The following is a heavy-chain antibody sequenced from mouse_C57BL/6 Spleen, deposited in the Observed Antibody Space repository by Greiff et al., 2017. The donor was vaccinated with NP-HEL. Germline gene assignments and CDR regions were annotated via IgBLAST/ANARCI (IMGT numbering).Heavy chain of an antibody. CDR3: ATRGVNYAMDY. Sequence: EVKLLESGPGLVKPSQSLSLTCSVTGYSITSGYYWNWIRQFPGNKLEWMGYISYDGSNNYNPSLKNRISITRDTSKNQFFLKLNSVTTEDTATYYCATRGVNYAMDYWGQRTSVTVSS. D-gene: IGHD2-1*01. J-gene: IGHJ4*01. V-gene: IGHV3-6*01. CDR1: GYSITSGYY. CDR2: ISYDGSN.